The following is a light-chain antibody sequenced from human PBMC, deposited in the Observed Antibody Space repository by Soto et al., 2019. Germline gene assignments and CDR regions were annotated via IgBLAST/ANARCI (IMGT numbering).Light chain of an antibody. CDR1: SSNIGGNS. J-gene: IGLJ1*01. Sequence: QSVMTQPPSVSAAPGQKVTISCSGSSSNIGGNSVSWYQQLPGTAPKLLTYDDNKRPSGIPDRFSGSKSGTSATLGITGFQTGDEADYYCGSWDSSLSAYVFGTGTQLTVL. V-gene: IGLV1-51*01. CDR3: GSWDSSLSAYV. CDR2: DDN.